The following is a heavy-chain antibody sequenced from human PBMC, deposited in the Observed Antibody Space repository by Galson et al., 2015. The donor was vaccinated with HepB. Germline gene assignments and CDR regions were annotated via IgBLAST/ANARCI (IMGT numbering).Heavy chain of an antibody. CDR2: ISAYNGNT. Sequence: SVKVSCKASGYSFSSYGISWVRQAPGQGLEWMGWISAYNGNTNYAQKLQGRVTMTTDTSTSTAYMELMSLTSDDTAVYYCARDLIVQGVTNWFDPWGQGTLVTVSS. D-gene: IGHD3-10*02. CDR3: ARDLIVQGVTNWFDP. V-gene: IGHV1-18*01. J-gene: IGHJ5*02. CDR1: GYSFSSYG.